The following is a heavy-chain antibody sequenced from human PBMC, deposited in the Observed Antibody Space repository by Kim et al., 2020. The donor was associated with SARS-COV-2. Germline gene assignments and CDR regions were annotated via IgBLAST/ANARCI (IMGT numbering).Heavy chain of an antibody. V-gene: IGHV3-64D*09. Sequence: GGSLRLSCSASGFTFSSYAMHWVRQAPGKGLEYVSAISSNVGSTYYADSVKGRFTISRDNSKNTLYLQMSSLRADDTAVYYCVKDQALALYGSGSYPMYYFDCWGQGTLGTVSS. CDR2: ISSNVGST. CDR3: VKDQALALYGSGSYPMYYFDC. J-gene: IGHJ4*02. CDR1: GFTFSSYA. D-gene: IGHD3-10*01.